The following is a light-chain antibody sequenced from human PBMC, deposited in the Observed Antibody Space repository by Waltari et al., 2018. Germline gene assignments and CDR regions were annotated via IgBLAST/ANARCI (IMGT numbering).Light chain of an antibody. V-gene: IGKV3-15*01. CDR2: GAS. Sequence: EIVMTQSPATLSVSPGARATLSCRASQSVSSNVAWYQQKPGQATRLLIYGASTRATGFPARFSGSGSGTEFTLTISSLQSEDFVVYYCQQYNNWPPMYTFGQGTKLEIK. CDR3: QQYNNWPPMYT. J-gene: IGKJ2*01. CDR1: QSVSSN.